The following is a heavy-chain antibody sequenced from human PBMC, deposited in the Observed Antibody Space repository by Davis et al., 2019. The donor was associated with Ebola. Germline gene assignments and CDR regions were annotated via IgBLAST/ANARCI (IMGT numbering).Heavy chain of an antibody. CDR3: AKDQSWLVRLTYYYGMDV. CDR2: ISYDGSNK. D-gene: IGHD6-19*01. V-gene: IGHV3-30-3*01. CDR1: GFTFSSYA. Sequence: PGGSLRLSCAASGFTFSSYAMHWVRQAPGKGLEWVAVISYDGSNKYYADSVKGRFTISRDNSKNTLYLQMNSLRAEDTAVYYCAKDQSWLVRLTYYYGMDVWGQGTTVTVSS. J-gene: IGHJ6*02.